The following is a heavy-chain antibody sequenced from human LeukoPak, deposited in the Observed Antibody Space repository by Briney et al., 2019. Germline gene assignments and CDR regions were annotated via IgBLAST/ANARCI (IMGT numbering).Heavy chain of an antibody. D-gene: IGHD5-18*01. J-gene: IGHJ4*02. CDR1: GFTFSTYE. Sequence: GGSLRLSCAASGFTFSTYEMNWVRQAPGKGLEWVSYISSSGSTIYYADSVKGRFTISRDNAKNSLYLQMNSLRAEDTAVYYCAKDRGYSYGDEFDYWGQGTLVTVSS. CDR3: AKDRGYSYGDEFDY. V-gene: IGHV3-48*03. CDR2: ISSSGSTI.